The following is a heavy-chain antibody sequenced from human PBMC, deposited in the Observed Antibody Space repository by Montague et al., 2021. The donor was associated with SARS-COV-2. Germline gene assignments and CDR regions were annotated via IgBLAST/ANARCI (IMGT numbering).Heavy chain of an antibody. CDR3: ARLGEGVVPAPILGVGPYYSYYYMDV. J-gene: IGHJ6*03. CDR2: INHGGST. Sequence: SETLSLTSAVHGGPFSGYYWNWIRQPPGKGLEWIGEINHGGSTNXNPSLKSRVTISADTSKNQFSLKLTSVAAADTAVYYCARLGEGVVPAPILGVGPYYSYYYMDVWGKGTPVTVSS. V-gene: IGHV4-34*01. D-gene: IGHD2-2*02. CDR1: GGPFSGYY.